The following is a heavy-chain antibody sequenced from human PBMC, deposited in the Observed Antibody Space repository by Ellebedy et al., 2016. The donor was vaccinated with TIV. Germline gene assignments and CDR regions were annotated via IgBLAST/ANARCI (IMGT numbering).Heavy chain of an antibody. J-gene: IGHJ4*02. Sequence: MPSETLSLTCTVSGGSISSYYWRRIRQPPGKGLEWIGDIYYSGSTNYNPSLKSRVTISVDTSKNQFSLKLSSGTAADTAVYYCAKGGLGSSKQGAFDYWGQGTLVTVSS. D-gene: IGHD1-26*01. V-gene: IGHV4-59*08. CDR1: GGSISSYY. CDR2: IYYSGST. CDR3: AKGGLGSSKQGAFDY.